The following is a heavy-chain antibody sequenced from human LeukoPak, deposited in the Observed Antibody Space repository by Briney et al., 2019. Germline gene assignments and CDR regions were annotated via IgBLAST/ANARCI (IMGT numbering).Heavy chain of an antibody. CDR2: IYYSGST. Sequence: SETLSLTCTVSGGSISSSSYYWGWIRQPPGKGLEWIGSIYYSGSTYNNPSLKSRVTISVDTSKNQFCLKLSSVTAADTAVYYCASKQWLVRDWFDPWGQGTLVTVSS. D-gene: IGHD6-19*01. J-gene: IGHJ5*02. CDR3: ASKQWLVRDWFDP. V-gene: IGHV4-39*01. CDR1: GGSISSSSYY.